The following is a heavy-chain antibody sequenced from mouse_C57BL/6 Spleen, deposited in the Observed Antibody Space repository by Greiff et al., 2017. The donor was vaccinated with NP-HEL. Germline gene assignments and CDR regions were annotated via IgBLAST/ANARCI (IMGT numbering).Heavy chain of an antibody. CDR1: GYAFSSSW. CDR3: AMGYYGSSPWFAY. V-gene: IGHV1-82*01. D-gene: IGHD1-1*01. Sequence: QVQLKQSGPELVKPGASVKISCKASGYAFSSSWMNWVKQRPGKGLEWIGRIYPGDGDTNYNGKFKGKATLTADKSSSTAYMQLSSLTSEDSAVYFCAMGYYGSSPWFAYWGQGTLVTVSA. J-gene: IGHJ3*01. CDR2: IYPGDGDT.